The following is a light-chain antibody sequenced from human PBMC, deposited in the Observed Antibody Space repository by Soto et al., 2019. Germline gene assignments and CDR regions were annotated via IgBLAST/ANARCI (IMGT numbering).Light chain of an antibody. V-gene: IGKV1-17*01. CDR1: QDIRIA. J-gene: IGKJ3*01. Sequence: IQMTQSPSSLSASVGDRVTITCRASQDIRIALDWFQQKPGKAPRRLIYASSRLQSGVPSRFSGSGSGTEFTLTISSLQPEDFATYYCQQSSTAPFTFGPGTKVDIK. CDR3: QQSSTAPFT. CDR2: ASS.